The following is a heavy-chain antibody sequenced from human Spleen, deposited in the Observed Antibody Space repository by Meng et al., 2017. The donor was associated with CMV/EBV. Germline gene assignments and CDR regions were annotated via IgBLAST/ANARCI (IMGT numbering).Heavy chain of an antibody. J-gene: IGHJ4*02. CDR3: ARDRGMAGTIIDY. CDR2: ISSSSIYI. D-gene: IGHD6-13*01. Sequence: GESLKISCAASGFTFTSYSINWVRQAPGKGLEWVSSISSSSIYIYYADSVKGRFTISRDNARNSLFLQMNSLRAEDTAIYYCARDRGMAGTIIDYWGQGTLVTVSS. CDR1: GFTFTSYS. V-gene: IGHV3-21*01.